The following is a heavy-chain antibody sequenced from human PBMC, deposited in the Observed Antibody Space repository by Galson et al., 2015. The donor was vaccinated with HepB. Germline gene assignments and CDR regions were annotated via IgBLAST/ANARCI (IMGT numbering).Heavy chain of an antibody. CDR3: ATITMNVVVINP. J-gene: IGHJ4*02. D-gene: IGHD3-22*01. Sequence: SETLSLTCIVSGASINSGDYFWSWIRQLPGKGLEWIGYIYYTGSTYYNPSLKSRVAISLDSSENQFSLKLSSVTAADTAVYYCATITMNVVVINPWGPGTLVTVSS. CDR2: IYYTGST. CDR1: GASINSGDYF. V-gene: IGHV4-31*03.